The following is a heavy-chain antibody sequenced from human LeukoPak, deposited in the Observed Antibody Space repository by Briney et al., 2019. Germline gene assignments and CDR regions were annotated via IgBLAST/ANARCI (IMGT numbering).Heavy chain of an antibody. Sequence: ASVKVSCKASGYTFTSYYMHWARQAPGQGLEWMGIINPSGGSTSYAQKFQGRVTMTRDMSTSTVYMELSSLRSEDTAVYYCARGNRGVAAAGDYFDYWGQGTLVTVSS. D-gene: IGHD6-13*01. J-gene: IGHJ4*02. V-gene: IGHV1-46*01. CDR3: ARGNRGVAAAGDYFDY. CDR2: INPSGGST. CDR1: GYTFTSYY.